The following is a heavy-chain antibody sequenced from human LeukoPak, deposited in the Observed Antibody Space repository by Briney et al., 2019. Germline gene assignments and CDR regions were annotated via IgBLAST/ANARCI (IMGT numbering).Heavy chain of an antibody. V-gene: IGHV3-7*03. D-gene: IGHD6-13*01. CDR2: IKQDGGEK. Sequence: GGSLRLSCAASGFTFSTHWMSWVRQAPGKGLEWVANIKQDGGEKYYVDSVKGRFTISRDNAKNSLYLQMNSLRTEDMALYYCVKDRWSGSWGPMDVWGKGTTVTVSS. CDR3: VKDRWSGSWGPMDV. J-gene: IGHJ6*03. CDR1: GFTFSTHW.